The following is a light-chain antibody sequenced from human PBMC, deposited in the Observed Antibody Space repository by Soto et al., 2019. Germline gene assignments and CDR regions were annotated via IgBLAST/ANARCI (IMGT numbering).Light chain of an antibody. CDR2: GAS. V-gene: IGKV3-20*01. Sequence: IVVAKSPGTVCWAAWERATLCCRASQSVSSSYLAWYQQKPGQAPRLLIYGASSRATGIPDRFSGSGSGPNFTLTSSRLEPEDLPVHSCQHYARPPVTFRQGTRLEIK. CDR1: QSVSSSY. CDR3: QHYARPPVT. J-gene: IGKJ5*01.